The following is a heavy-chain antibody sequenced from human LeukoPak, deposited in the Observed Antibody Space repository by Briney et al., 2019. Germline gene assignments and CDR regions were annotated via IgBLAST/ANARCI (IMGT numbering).Heavy chain of an antibody. Sequence: GGSLRLSCAASGFTFSSYWMSWVRQAPGKGLEWVANIKQDGSEKYYVDSVKGRFTISRDNAKNSLYLQMNSLRAEDTAVYYCAREVAAPILSDGLDLWGQGTAVTVSS. CDR1: GFTFSSYW. CDR3: AREVAAPILSDGLDL. D-gene: IGHD6-19*01. V-gene: IGHV3-7*03. CDR2: IKQDGSEK. J-gene: IGHJ6*02.